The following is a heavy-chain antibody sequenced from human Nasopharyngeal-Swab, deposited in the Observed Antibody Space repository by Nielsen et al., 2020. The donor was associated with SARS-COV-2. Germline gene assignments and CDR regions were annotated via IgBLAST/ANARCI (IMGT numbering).Heavy chain of an antibody. V-gene: IGHV3-30*02. CDR3: AKRADYGDSQNYYYYYMDV. J-gene: IGHJ6*03. Sequence: GESLKISCAASGFTFSSYGMHWVRQAPGKGLEWVAFIRYDGSNKYYADSVKGRFTISRDNSKNTLYLQMNSLRAEDTAVYYCAKRADYGDSQNYYYYYMDVWGKGTTVTVSS. CDR2: IRYDGSNK. D-gene: IGHD4-17*01. CDR1: GFTFSSYG.